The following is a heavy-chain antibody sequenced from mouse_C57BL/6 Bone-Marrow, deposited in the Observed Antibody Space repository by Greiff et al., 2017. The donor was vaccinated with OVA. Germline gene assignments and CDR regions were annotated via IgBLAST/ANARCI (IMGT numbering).Heavy chain of an antibody. J-gene: IGHJ2*01. CDR3: AGGLLYYFDY. CDR1: GFTFSDYY. D-gene: IGHD2-3*01. V-gene: IGHV5-16*01. Sequence: EVKLVESEGGLVQPGSSMKLSCTASGFTFSDYYMAWVRQVPEKGLEWVANINYDGSSTYYLDSLKSRFIISRDNAKNILYLQMSSLKSEDTATYYCAGGLLYYFDYWGQGTTLTVSS. CDR2: INYDGSST.